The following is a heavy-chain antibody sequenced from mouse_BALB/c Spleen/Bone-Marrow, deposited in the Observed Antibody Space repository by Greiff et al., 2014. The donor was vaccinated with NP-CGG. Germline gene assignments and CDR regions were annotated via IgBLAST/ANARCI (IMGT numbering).Heavy chain of an antibody. J-gene: IGHJ1*01. V-gene: IGHV1S81*02. CDR2: IDPSNGRT. CDR3: ARSGYWYFDV. CDR1: GYTFTSYW. D-gene: IGHD3-1*01. Sequence: VQLQQSGAELVKPGASVKLSCKASGYTFTSYWMHWVKQRPGQGPEWIGEIDPSNGRTNYVEKFKSKATLSGDKSSSTVYMQLSSLTSEDSAVYYWARSGYWYFDVWGAGTTVTVSA.